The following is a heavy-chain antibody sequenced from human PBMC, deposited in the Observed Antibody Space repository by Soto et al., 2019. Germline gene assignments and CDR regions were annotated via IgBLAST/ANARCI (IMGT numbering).Heavy chain of an antibody. D-gene: IGHD1-1*01. CDR2: IYWDDDK. V-gene: IGHV2-5*02. J-gene: IGHJ4*02. Sequence: QITLKEPAPTVVKPTQTLTLTCTFSGFSLSTSGLGVGWIRKPPRKALEWLALIYWDDDKRYSPSLKSRLTITKDTSKNPVVLTLTNVDPVDTATYDCEHRRDNNRFDYWGQGTLVTVSS. CDR3: EHRRDNNRFDY. CDR1: GFSLSTSGLG.